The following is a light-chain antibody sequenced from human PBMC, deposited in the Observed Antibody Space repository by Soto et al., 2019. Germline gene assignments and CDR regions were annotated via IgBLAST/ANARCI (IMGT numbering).Light chain of an antibody. Sequence: DIQLTQSPSFLSASVGDRVTITCRASQGISSDLAGYQQKPGKAPKLRIYAASTLQSGVPSRFSGSGSGTEFTLTIISLQPEDFATYYCQQLNSYPRYTFGQGTKLEIK. J-gene: IGKJ2*01. CDR2: AAS. CDR1: QGISSD. V-gene: IGKV1-9*01. CDR3: QQLNSYPRYT.